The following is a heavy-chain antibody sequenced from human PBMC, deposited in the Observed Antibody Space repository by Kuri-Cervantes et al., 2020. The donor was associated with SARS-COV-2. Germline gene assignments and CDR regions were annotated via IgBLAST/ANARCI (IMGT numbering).Heavy chain of an antibody. V-gene: IGHV3-23*01. Sequence: GGSLRVWCAASGFAFSSYAMSWVRQAPGKGLEWVSAISGSGGSTYYADSVKGRFTISRDNSKNTLYLQMNSLRAEDTAVYYCAKCSGYYYGSDAFDIWGQGTMVTVSS. CDR1: GFAFSSYA. CDR2: ISGSGGST. D-gene: IGHD3-22*01. CDR3: AKCSGYYYGSDAFDI. J-gene: IGHJ3*02.